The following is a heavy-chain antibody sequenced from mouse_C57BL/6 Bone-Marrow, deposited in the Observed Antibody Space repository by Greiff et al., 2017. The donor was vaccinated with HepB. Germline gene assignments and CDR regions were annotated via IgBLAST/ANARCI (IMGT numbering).Heavy chain of an antibody. Sequence: VKLQQPGAELVKPGASVKLSCKASGYTFTSYWMHWVKQRPGRGLEWIGRIDPNSGGTKYNEKFKSKATLTVDKPSSTAYMQLSSLTSEDSAVYYCARLDSNYPYAMDYWGQGTSVTVSS. V-gene: IGHV1-72*01. CDR2: IDPNSGGT. CDR3: ARLDSNYPYAMDY. CDR1: GYTFTSYW. D-gene: IGHD2-5*01. J-gene: IGHJ4*01.